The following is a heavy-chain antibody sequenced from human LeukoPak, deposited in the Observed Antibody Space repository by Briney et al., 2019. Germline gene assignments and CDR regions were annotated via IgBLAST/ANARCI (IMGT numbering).Heavy chain of an antibody. V-gene: IGHV3-30*18. CDR2: ISFDGSDK. Sequence: GGSLRLSCAASGFTFSSYAMTWVRQAPGKGLEWVALISFDGSDKYYGDFVRGRFTISRDNSNNTLYLQMNNLRVEDTAVYYCAKERYLLDSWGQGTLVTVSS. D-gene: IGHD2-15*01. CDR1: GFTFSSYA. CDR3: AKERYLLDS. J-gene: IGHJ4*02.